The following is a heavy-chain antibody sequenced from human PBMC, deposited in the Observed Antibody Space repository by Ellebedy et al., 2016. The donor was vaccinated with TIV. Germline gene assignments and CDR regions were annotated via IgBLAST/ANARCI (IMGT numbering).Heavy chain of an antibody. CDR3: ARHADYYDSSGYYSP. D-gene: IGHD3-22*01. J-gene: IGHJ5*02. Sequence: MPGGSLRLSCAVYGGSFSGYYWSWIRQPPGKGLEWIGEINHSGSTNYNPSLKSRVTISVDTYKNQFSLKLSSVTAADTAVYYCARHADYYDSSGYYSPWGQGTLVTVSS. CDR2: INHSGST. CDR1: GGSFSGYY. V-gene: IGHV4-34*01.